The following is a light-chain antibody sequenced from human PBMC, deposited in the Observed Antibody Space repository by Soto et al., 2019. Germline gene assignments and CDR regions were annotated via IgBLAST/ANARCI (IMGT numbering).Light chain of an antibody. CDR3: TSFAGNFNVV. V-gene: IGLV2-8*01. Sequence: QSALTQPPSASGSPGQSVTVSCTGTSSDIGGYNYVSWYQQPPGKAPKLMIYEVTQRPSGVPDSFSGSKSGNTASLTVSGLQAEDEAYYYCTSFAGNFNVVFGGGTKLTVL. CDR1: SSDIGGYNY. CDR2: EVT. J-gene: IGLJ2*01.